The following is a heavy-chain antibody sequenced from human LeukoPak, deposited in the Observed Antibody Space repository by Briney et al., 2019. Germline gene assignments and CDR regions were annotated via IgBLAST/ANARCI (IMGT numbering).Heavy chain of an antibody. CDR2: IIDSGNSI. J-gene: IGHJ4*02. V-gene: IGHV3-23*01. CDR3: AKDPIFSGSYGVFDS. Sequence: GGSLRLSCAASGFTFSSCAMGWVRQAPGKGLEWVSTIIDSGNSIYYADSVEGRFTISRDNSKNTLYLQMNSLRAGDTAVYYCAKDPIFSGSYGVFDSWGQGTLVTVSS. D-gene: IGHD1-26*01. CDR1: GFTFSSCA.